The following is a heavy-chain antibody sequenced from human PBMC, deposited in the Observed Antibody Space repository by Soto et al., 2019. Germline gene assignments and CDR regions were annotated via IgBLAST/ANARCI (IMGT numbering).Heavy chain of an antibody. Sequence: GGSLRLSCAASGFTFSNYAMSWVRQAPGKGLEWVSAISDSGGSTYYADSVKGRFTISRDNSKNTLYLQMNSLRAEDTAVYYCAKKTGVLEWLPNDYWGQGTLVTVSS. CDR2: ISDSGGST. CDR3: AKKTGVLEWLPNDY. D-gene: IGHD3-3*01. CDR1: GFTFSNYA. V-gene: IGHV3-23*01. J-gene: IGHJ4*02.